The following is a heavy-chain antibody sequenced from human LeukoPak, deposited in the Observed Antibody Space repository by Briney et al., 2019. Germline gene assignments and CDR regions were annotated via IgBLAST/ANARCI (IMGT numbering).Heavy chain of an antibody. CDR2: VYPGDSDT. CDR3: ARRGEAIDPFDY. V-gene: IGHV5-51*01. J-gene: IGHJ4*02. CDR1: VYSFTSYW. D-gene: IGHD3-16*02. Sequence: GESLKISSKASVYSFTSYWIGWVRQMPRKGLEWMGIVYPGDSDTRYTPSFQGQVTVSADKSINTAYLQWSSLKASDTAIYYCARRGEAIDPFDYWGQGTLVTVSS.